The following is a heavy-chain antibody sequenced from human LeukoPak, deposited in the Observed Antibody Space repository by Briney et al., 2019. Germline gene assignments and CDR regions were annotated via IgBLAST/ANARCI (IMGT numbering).Heavy chain of an antibody. Sequence: SRINSDGSSTSYADSVKGRFTISRDNAKNTLYLQMNSLRAEDTAVYYCARGAHYKGDAFDIWGQGTMVTVSS. CDR2: INSDGSST. CDR3: ARGAHYKGDAFDI. J-gene: IGHJ3*02. V-gene: IGHV3-74*01. D-gene: IGHD4-11*01.